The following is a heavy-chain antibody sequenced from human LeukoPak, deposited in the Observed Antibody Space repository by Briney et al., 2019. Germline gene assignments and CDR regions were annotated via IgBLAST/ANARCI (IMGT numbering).Heavy chain of an antibody. CDR1: GYTFTGYY. CDR2: INPNSGGT. CDR3: VREPYSRSSDRHERTFDY. Sequence: ASVKVSCKASGYTFTGYYMHWVRQAPGQGLEWMGWINPNSGGTNYAPKFQGRVTMTRDTSIATAYMELTGLTSDDTAVYFCVREPYSRSSDRHERTFDYWGQGTLVTVSS. V-gene: IGHV1-2*02. D-gene: IGHD6-6*01. J-gene: IGHJ4*02.